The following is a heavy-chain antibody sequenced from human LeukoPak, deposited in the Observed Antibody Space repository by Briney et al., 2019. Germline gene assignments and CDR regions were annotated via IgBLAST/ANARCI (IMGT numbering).Heavy chain of an antibody. CDR2: INSDGSST. CDR1: GFTFSSYW. V-gene: IGHV3-74*01. Sequence: PGGSLRLSCAASGFTFSSYWMHWVRQAPGKGLVWVSRINSDGSSTTYADSVKGRFTISRDNAKNTLYLQMNSLRAEDTAVYYCARDRNIGYSEWHDAFDIWGQGTMVTVSS. J-gene: IGHJ3*02. CDR3: ARDRNIGYSEWHDAFDI. D-gene: IGHD6-13*01.